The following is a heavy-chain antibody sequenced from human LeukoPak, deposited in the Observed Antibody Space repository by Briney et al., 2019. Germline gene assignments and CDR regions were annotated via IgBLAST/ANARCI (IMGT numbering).Heavy chain of an antibody. D-gene: IGHD1-26*01. CDR2: INSDGSST. V-gene: IGHV3-74*01. Sequence: PGGSLRLSCAASGFTFSSYSMHWVRHAPGKGLVWVTRINSDGSSTSYADSVKGRFTISRDNAKNTLYLQMNSLRAEDTAVYYCARGGRDYALKGAFDIWGQGTMVTVSS. CDR1: GFTFSSYS. J-gene: IGHJ3*02. CDR3: ARGGRDYALKGAFDI.